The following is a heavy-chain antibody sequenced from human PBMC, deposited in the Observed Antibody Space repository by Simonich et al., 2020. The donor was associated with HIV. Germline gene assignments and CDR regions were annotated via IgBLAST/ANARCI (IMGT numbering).Heavy chain of an antibody. CDR2: VNPTSGGT. J-gene: IGHJ3*02. Sequence: QVQLVQSGAEVKKPGASVKVSCKASGYTFTDYNIHWVRQATGQGLDWMGRVNPTSGGTDYPQKFQGRVTMTRDKSINTAYMELSRLRSDDTAFYYCATHGPGSYSSALDIWGQGTMVTVSS. CDR1: GYTFTDYN. D-gene: IGHD1-26*01. CDR3: ATHGPGSYSSALDI. V-gene: IGHV1-2*06.